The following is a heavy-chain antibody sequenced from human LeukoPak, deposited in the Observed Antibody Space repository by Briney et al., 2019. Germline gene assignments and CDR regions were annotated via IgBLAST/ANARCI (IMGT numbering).Heavy chain of an antibody. CDR3: VRNLPAADY. D-gene: IGHD2-2*01. CDR1: GFTFSSQT. V-gene: IGHV3-48*04. Sequence: GGSLRLSCTASGFTFSSQTMNWVRQAPGKGLEWVSYISSTSSVNYCADSVKGRFTISRDNAKSSLYLQMNSLRAEDTAVYYCVRNLPAADYWGQGTLVTVSS. CDR2: ISSTSSVN. J-gene: IGHJ4*02.